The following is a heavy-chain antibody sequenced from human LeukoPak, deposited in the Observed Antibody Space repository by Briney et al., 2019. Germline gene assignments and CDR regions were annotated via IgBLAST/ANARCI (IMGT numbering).Heavy chain of an antibody. Sequence: GGSLRLSCAASGFTFSGSAMHWVRQASGKGLEWVGRIRSKANSYATAYAASVEGRFTISRNDSKNTAYLQMNSLKTEDTAVYYCTRTYYDSSGYYETDYWGQGTLVTVSS. CDR1: GFTFSGSA. CDR3: TRTYYDSSGYYETDY. V-gene: IGHV3-73*01. D-gene: IGHD3-22*01. J-gene: IGHJ4*02. CDR2: IRSKANSYAT.